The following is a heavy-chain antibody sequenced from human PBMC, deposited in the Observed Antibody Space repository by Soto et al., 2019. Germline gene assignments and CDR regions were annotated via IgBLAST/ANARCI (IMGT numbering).Heavy chain of an antibody. V-gene: IGHV3-9*01. J-gene: IGHJ5*02. CDR3: AKGPSIARWFDS. D-gene: IGHD2-21*01. CDR1: GFTFVDHA. CDR2: ISWNSGTI. Sequence: EVQLVESGGGLVQPGRSLRLSCVASGFTFVDHAMHWVRQAPGKGLEWVSGISWNSGTIAYADSMKGRFLISRDNARNSLYLHLNSLRTEDTALYYCAKGPSIARWFDSWGQGTLVTVSS.